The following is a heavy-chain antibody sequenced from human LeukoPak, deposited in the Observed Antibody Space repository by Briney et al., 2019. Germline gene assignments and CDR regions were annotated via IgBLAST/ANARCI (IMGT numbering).Heavy chain of an antibody. CDR3: ATGNYYDSRGYYTFGH. J-gene: IGHJ1*01. D-gene: IGHD3-22*01. CDR1: GFTFSSYA. Sequence: GGSLRLSCAASGFTFSSYAMSWVRQAPGKGLEWVANIKQDGSEKYYVDSVKGRFTISRDNAKNTLYLQMNSLRAEDTAVYYCATGNYYDSRGYYTFGHWGQGTLVTVSS. CDR2: IKQDGSEK. V-gene: IGHV3-7*01.